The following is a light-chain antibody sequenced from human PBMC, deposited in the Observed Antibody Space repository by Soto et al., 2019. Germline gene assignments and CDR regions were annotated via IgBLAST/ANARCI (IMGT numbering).Light chain of an antibody. CDR1: SSDVGGYNY. CDR3: GSYTSSNTYV. Sequence: QSALTQPASVSGSPGQSVTISCTGTSSDVGGYNYVCWYQQHPGKAPKLMIYDVSNRPSGVSNRFSGSKSGNTASLSISGLQAEDEAEYYCGSYTSSNTYVFGTRTKLTVL. J-gene: IGLJ1*01. CDR2: DVS. V-gene: IGLV2-14*01.